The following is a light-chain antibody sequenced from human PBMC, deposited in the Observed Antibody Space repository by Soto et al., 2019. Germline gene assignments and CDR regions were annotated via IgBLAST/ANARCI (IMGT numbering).Light chain of an antibody. V-gene: IGKV3D-20*02. CDR1: QSVGSSY. J-gene: IGKJ1*01. Sequence: EIVLTQSPGTLSLSPGEGATLSCRASQSVGSSYLAWYQQKPGQAPRLLIYDASTRATGIPDRFSGSGPETEFTLTISSLQSEDYAIYYCQQYNNWPPWTFGQGTKVDIK. CDR2: DAS. CDR3: QQYNNWPPWT.